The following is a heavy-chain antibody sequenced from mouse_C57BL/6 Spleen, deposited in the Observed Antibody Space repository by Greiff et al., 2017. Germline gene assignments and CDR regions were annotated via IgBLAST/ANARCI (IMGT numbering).Heavy chain of an antibody. D-gene: IGHD2-5*01. CDR1: GYAFSSSW. J-gene: IGHJ2*01. CDR2: IYPGDGDT. V-gene: IGHV1-82*01. Sequence: VQLQQSGPELVKPGASVKISCKASGYAFSSSWMNWVKQRPGKGLEWIGRIYPGDGDTNYNGKFKGKATLTADKSSSAAYMQLSSLTSEDSAVXFGARYYSNYNYFDYWGQGTTLTVSS. CDR3: ARYYSNYNYFDY.